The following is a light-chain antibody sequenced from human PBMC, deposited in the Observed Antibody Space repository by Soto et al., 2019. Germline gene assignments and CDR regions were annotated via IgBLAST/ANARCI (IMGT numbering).Light chain of an antibody. V-gene: IGKV3-20*01. Sequence: IVLTQSPGTLSLPPGERATLSCRASQSVSSSSLAWYQHRPGQAPRLLIYDAFSRATDIPDRFSGSGSGTDFALTISRLEPEDFALYYCQHYGSSPPKYTFGQGTKLEI. CDR2: DAF. J-gene: IGKJ2*01. CDR3: QHYGSSPPKYT. CDR1: QSVSSSS.